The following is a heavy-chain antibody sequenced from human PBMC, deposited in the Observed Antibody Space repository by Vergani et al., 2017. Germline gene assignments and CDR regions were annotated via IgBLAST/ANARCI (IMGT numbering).Heavy chain of an antibody. J-gene: IGHJ3*02. CDR1: GYSFTSYW. V-gene: IGHV5-51*01. CDR3: ATTSAYDFWSGYYIDAFDI. D-gene: IGHD3-3*01. CDR2: IYPGDSDT. Sequence: EVQLVQSGAEVKKPGESLKISCKGSGYSFTSYWIGWVRQMPGKGLEWMGIIYPGDSDTRYSPSFQGQVTISADKSISTAYLQWSSLKASDTAMYYCATTSAYDFWSGYYIDAFDIWGQGTMVTVSS.